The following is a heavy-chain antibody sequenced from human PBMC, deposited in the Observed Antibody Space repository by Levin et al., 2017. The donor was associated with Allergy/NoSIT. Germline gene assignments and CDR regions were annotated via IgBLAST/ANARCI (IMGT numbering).Heavy chain of an antibody. CDR3: AKNTGSITRHIDY. D-gene: IGHD1-1*01. CDR2: ISGSGGSI. CDR1: GFPFRSYA. J-gene: IGHJ4*02. V-gene: IGHV3-23*01. Sequence: GASLPLSCSASGFPFRSYAMSWVRQAPGKGLEWVSVISGSGGSIHYADSVKGRFTISRDTSKSTLYLQMDSLRAEDTAVYYCAKNTGSITRHIDYWGQGTLVTVSS.